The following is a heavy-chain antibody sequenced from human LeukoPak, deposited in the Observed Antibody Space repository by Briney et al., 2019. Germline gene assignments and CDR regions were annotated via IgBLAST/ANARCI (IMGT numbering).Heavy chain of an antibody. V-gene: IGHV4-4*07. CDR1: GGSIGWDY. J-gene: IGHJ4*02. D-gene: IGHD3-22*01. Sequence: SESLSPTCTVSGGSIGWDYWSWIRQSAGKGLEWIGRIYKSGTTNYNPSFRSRVTMSVDTSKNHFSLTLTSVTAADTAVYYCAREESYQDTNGYSYFFDSWGQGSLVTVSS. CDR3: AREESYQDTNGYSYFFDS. CDR2: IYKSGTT.